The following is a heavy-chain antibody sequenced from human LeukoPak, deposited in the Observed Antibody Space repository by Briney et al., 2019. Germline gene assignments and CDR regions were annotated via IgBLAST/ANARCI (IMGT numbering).Heavy chain of an antibody. V-gene: IGHV5-51*01. CDR1: GYSFTSSW. CDR3: ARRGVVSGTLRQGWYY. CDR2: IYPCDPDT. Sequence: GESLKFSCKGSGYSFTSSWIGWVRHMPGKGLEWMGIIYPCDPDTRYNPSFQSQVTISADKSISTAYLQCSSLKASDTAMYYCARRGVVSGTLRQGWYYWGQGALVTVSS. J-gene: IGHJ4*02. D-gene: IGHD3-10*01.